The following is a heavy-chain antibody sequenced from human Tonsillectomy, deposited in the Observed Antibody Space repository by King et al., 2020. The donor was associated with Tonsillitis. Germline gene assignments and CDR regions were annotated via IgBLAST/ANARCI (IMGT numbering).Heavy chain of an antibody. J-gene: IGHJ5*01. CDR1: GYTFIGYW. CDR3: ARHHDSSGYCWFDS. D-gene: IGHD3-22*01. V-gene: IGHV5-10-1*03. CDR2: IDPSDAYT. Sequence: VQLVESGAEVKKPGESLRISCKGYGYTFIGYWISLVRQMPGIGMECRGRIDPSDAYTNYNTPFQGHVTITADKSISIASLQWTRLKASDPAMYYCARHHDSSGYCWFDSWGQGTLVTVSS.